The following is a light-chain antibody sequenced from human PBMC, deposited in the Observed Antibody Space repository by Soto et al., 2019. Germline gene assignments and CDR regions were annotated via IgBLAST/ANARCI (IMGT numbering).Light chain of an antibody. CDR2: GAS. J-gene: IGKJ1*01. CDR3: HQYGGSPRT. Sequence: EIVLTQSPGTLSLSPGERATLSCRASQSVSSSYLAWYQQKPGQAPRLLIYGASSRATGIPDRFSGSGSGTDFTLTISRLEPEDFAVYYYHQYGGSPRTLGQGTKV. CDR1: QSVSSSY. V-gene: IGKV3-20*01.